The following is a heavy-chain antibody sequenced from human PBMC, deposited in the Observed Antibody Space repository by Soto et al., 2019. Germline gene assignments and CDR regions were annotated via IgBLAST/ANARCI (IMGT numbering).Heavy chain of an antibody. V-gene: IGHV3-23*01. J-gene: IGHJ4*02. CDR2: TSGRGSST. CDR3: AKGSGSGGSCYPHLDD. D-gene: IGHD2-15*01. Sequence: GGSLRLSCAASGFTFSTSSMGWVRQAPGKGLEWVSGTSGRGSSTYYADSVKGRFTISRDNSKNRLYLQMNSLRAEDTAVYYCAKGSGSGGSCYPHLDDWGQGTQVSVSS. CDR1: GFTFSTSS.